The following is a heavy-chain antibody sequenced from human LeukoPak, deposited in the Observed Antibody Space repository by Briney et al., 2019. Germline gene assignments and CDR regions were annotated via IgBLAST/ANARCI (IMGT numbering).Heavy chain of an antibody. CDR3: AKVPGERIVVVAARGAFDI. J-gene: IGHJ3*02. V-gene: IGHV3-23*01. D-gene: IGHD2-15*01. Sequence: QSGGSLRLSCAASGFTFSSYAMSWVRQAPGKGLEWVSAISGSGGSTYYADSVKGRFTISRDNSKNTLYLQMNSLRAEDTAVYYCAKVPGERIVVVAARGAFDIWGQGTMVTVSS. CDR1: GFTFSSYA. CDR2: ISGSGGST.